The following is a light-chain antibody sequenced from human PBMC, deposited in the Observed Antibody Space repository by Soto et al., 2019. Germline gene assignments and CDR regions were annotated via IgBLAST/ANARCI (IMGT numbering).Light chain of an antibody. CDR3: QKYNSAPLT. CDR1: QDISIN. Sequence: DIQMTQSLSFLSVSVGDRVTITCRASQDISINLASYQQKPGKVPNLLIYAASTLQSGVPSRFSGSGYGTDFTLTINSLQPEDVATYYCQKYNSAPLTFGGGTKVEI. CDR2: AAS. J-gene: IGKJ4*01. V-gene: IGKV1-27*01.